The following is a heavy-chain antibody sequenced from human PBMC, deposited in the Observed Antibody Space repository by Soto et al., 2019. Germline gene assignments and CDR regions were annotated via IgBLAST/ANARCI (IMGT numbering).Heavy chain of an antibody. Sequence: SQTLSLTCAISGDSVSSNSAAWNWIRQSPSRGLEWLGRTYYRSKWYNDYAVSVKSRITINPDTSKNQFSLQLNSVTPEDTAVYYCARGGACSSTSCYDYYYYAMDVWGQGTTVTVSS. CDR3: ARGGACSSTSCYDYYYYAMDV. V-gene: IGHV6-1*01. CDR2: TYYRSKWYN. D-gene: IGHD2-2*01. J-gene: IGHJ6*02. CDR1: GDSVSSNSAA.